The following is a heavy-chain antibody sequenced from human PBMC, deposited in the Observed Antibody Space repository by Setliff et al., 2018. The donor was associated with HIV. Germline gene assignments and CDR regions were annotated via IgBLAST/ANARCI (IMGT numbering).Heavy chain of an antibody. CDR3: AREVPSNTGSYYKKY. CDR1: GGTFSSYA. J-gene: IGHJ4*02. V-gene: IGHV1-18*01. CDR2: MNPATG. Sequence: ASVKVSCKASGGTFSSYAISWVRQAPGQGLEWMGWMNPATGDRLSLTIDISTTTAHLQLRNLRSDDTAVYFCAREVPSNTGSYYKKYWGQGTLVTVSS. D-gene: IGHD3-10*01.